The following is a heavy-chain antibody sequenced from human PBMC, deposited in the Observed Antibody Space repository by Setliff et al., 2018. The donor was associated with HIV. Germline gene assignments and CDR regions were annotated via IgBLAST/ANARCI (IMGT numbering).Heavy chain of an antibody. V-gene: IGHV1-8*02. J-gene: IGHJ5*02. CDR3: ARGHLDYNFWDEVLGNWFDP. Sequence: ASVKVSCKASGYTFTNYDINWVRQAPGQGLEWMGWMNPNSGNTGYAQKFQGRVTMTRNTSIRTAYMEPSSLRSEDTAVYYCARGHLDYNFWDEVLGNWFDPWGQGTLVTVSS. D-gene: IGHD3-3*01. CDR1: GYTFTNYD. CDR2: MNPNSGNT.